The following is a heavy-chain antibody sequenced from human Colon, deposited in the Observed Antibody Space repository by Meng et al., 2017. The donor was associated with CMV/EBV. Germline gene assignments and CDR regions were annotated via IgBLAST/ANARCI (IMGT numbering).Heavy chain of an antibody. Sequence: GASLKISCAASGFDFSNYWMSWVRQAPGKGLEWVANIKDDGSKTQYADSLRGRFTISRDNAKNSLFLQINSLRPEDTAVFFCARGGVNKPFDYWGQGTLVTGSS. CDR2: IKDDGSKT. CDR1: GFDFSNYW. J-gene: IGHJ4*02. CDR3: ARGGVNKPFDY. V-gene: IGHV3-7*01. D-gene: IGHD3-10*01.